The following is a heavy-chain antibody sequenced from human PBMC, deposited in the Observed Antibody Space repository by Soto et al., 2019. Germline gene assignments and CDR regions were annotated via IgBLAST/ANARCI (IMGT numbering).Heavy chain of an antibody. CDR2: ISGSGGST. CDR1: GFTFSSYA. V-gene: IGHV3-23*01. Sequence: EVQLLESGGGLVQPGGSLRLSCAASGFTFSSYAMSWVRQPPGKGLEWVSAISGSGGSTYYADSVKGRFTISRDNSKNTLYLQMNSLRAEDTAVYYCAKAEHDFWSGYYPRYYFDYWGQGTLVTVSS. J-gene: IGHJ4*02. D-gene: IGHD3-3*01. CDR3: AKAEHDFWSGYYPRYYFDY.